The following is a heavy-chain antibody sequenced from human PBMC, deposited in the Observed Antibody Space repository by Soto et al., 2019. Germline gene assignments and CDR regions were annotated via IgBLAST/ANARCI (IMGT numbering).Heavy chain of an antibody. CDR1: GFTFSSYA. CDR2: FSGSGGST. Sequence: EVQLLESGGGLVQPGGSLRLSCAASGFTFSSYAMSWVRQAPGKGLEWVSAFSGSGGSTYYADSVKGRFTISRDNSKNTLDLQMNSLRAEDTAVYYCAKIALTTVNNYYGMDVWGQGTTVTVSS. CDR3: AKIALTTVNNYYGMDV. J-gene: IGHJ6*02. D-gene: IGHD4-4*01. V-gene: IGHV3-23*01.